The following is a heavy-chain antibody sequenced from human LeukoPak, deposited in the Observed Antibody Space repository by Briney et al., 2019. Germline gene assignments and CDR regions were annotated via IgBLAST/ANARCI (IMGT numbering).Heavy chain of an antibody. CDR2: INPSGSA. CDR3: ARNFYRYAFDI. J-gene: IGHJ3*02. V-gene: IGHV4-34*01. D-gene: IGHD1-7*01. CDR1: GGSFSGYY. Sequence: SETLSLTCAVSGGSFSGYYWSWIRQPPGKGLQWIGEINPSGSANYNPSLKSRVSISVDTSKNQFSLKLSSVTAADTAVYYCARNFYRYAFDIWGQGTMVTVSS.